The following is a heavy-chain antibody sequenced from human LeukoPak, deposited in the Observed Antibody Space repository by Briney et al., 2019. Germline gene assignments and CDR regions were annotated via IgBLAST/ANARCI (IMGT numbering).Heavy chain of an antibody. CDR2: INPDGSTT. V-gene: IGHV3-74*01. Sequence: GGSLRLSCATSGFTLSTYWMHWVRQAPGKGLVWVSRINPDGSTTTYADSVEGRFTISRDNAKNTLYLQMSSLRAEDTAVYYCARVGVGMYHFDHWGQGTLVTVSS. CDR1: GFTLSTYW. D-gene: IGHD2-2*01. CDR3: ARVGVGMYHFDH. J-gene: IGHJ4*02.